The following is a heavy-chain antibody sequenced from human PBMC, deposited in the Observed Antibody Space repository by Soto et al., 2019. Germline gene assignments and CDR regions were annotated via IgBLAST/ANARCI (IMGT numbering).Heavy chain of an antibody. CDR3: ARIKWGLDYYSGMDV. CDR1: GYTFSDYF. CDR2: INPKTAAT. J-gene: IGHJ6*02. V-gene: IGHV1-2*02. Sequence: ASVKVSCKASGYTFSDYFIQWLRQAPGQGLEWVAWINPKTAATNYAKKFQDRVTLTSDTSFSTAYLELTRPRPDDTALYYCARIKWGLDYYSGMDVWGQGTAVTVSS. D-gene: IGHD1-26*01.